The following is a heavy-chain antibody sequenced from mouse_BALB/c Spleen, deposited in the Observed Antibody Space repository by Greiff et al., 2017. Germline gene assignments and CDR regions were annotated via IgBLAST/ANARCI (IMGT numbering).Heavy chain of an antibody. CDR3: AREDYYGSSAYAMDY. CDR2: ISSGSSTI. V-gene: IGHV5-17*02. D-gene: IGHD1-1*01. CDR1: GFTFSSFG. J-gene: IGHJ4*01. Sequence: EVQGVESGGGLVQPGGSRKLSCAASGFTFSSFGMHWVRQAPEKGLEWVAYISSGSSTIYYADTVKGRFTISRDNPKNTLFLQMTSLRSEDTAMYYCAREDYYGSSAYAMDYWGQGTSVTVSS.